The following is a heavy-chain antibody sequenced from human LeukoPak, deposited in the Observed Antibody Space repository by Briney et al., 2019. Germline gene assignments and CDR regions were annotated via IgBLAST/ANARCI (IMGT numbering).Heavy chain of an antibody. CDR3: ARGYSSSWYAYYNWFDP. V-gene: IGHV1-8*02. Sequence: ASVKVSCKASGYTFTGYYMHWVRQAPGQGLEWMGWMNPNSGNTGYAQKFQGRVTMTRNTSISTAYMELSSLRSEDTAVYYCARGYSSSWYAYYNWFDPWGQGTLVTVSS. CDR2: MNPNSGNT. CDR1: GYTFTGYY. D-gene: IGHD6-13*01. J-gene: IGHJ5*02.